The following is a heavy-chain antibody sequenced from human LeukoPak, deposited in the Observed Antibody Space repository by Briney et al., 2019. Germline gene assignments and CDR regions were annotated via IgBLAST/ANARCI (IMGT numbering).Heavy chain of an antibody. CDR1: GFTFSTYA. J-gene: IGHJ4*02. CDR3: ASGPYCRGGTCYLPFDY. CDR2: IPYDGTNK. V-gene: IGHV3-30*04. D-gene: IGHD2-15*01. Sequence: GGSLRLSCAASGFTFSTYAVHWVRQAPGKGLEWVAVIPYDGTNKYYADSVKGRFTISRDNSKNTLYLQMNSLRAEDTAVYYCASGPYCRGGTCYLPFDYWGQGTLVTVSS.